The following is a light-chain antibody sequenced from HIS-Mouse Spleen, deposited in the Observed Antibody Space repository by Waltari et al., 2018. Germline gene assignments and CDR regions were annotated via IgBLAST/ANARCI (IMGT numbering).Light chain of an antibody. Sequence: DIVMTQSPDSLAVSLGERATINCQSSQSVLYSSNNKNYLAWYQQKPGQPPKLLIYWASTRESGVPDRFSGSGSGTDFTLTISSLQAEDVAVYYCQQYYSTPLTFGGGTKVQ. V-gene: IGKV4-1*01. J-gene: IGKJ4*01. CDR2: WAS. CDR1: QSVLYSSNNKNY. CDR3: QQYYSTPLT.